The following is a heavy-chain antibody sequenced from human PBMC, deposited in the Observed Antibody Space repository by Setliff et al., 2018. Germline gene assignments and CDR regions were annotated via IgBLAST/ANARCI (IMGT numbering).Heavy chain of an antibody. Sequence: KPSETLSLTCTVSGGSVSSGSYYWSWIRQPAGKGLEWIGRLYTGGSTNYNPSLKSRVTISVDTSKNQFSLKLSSVTAADTAVYYCARSRYYYDSSGYPFDYWGQGTLVTVSS. J-gene: IGHJ4*02. CDR1: GGSVSSGSYY. CDR3: ARSRYYYDSSGYPFDY. D-gene: IGHD3-22*01. CDR2: LYTGGST. V-gene: IGHV4-61*02.